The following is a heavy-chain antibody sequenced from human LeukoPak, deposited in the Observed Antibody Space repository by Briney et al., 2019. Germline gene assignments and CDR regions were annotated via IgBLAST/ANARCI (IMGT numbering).Heavy chain of an antibody. CDR1: GFTFTTYG. CDR3: AKTGNLATGDY. D-gene: IGHD1-1*01. Sequence: GGSLRLSCAASGFTFTTYGMNWVRQAPGKGLEWVSVIYSGGTTYYADSVKGRFTISRDNSKNTLYLQMNSLRAEDTAIYYCAKTGNLATGDYWGQGTLVTVSS. J-gene: IGHJ4*02. CDR2: IYSGGTT. V-gene: IGHV3-23*03.